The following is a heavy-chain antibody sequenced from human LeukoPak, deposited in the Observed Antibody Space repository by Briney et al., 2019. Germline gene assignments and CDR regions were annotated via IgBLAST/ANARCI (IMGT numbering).Heavy chain of an antibody. CDR3: ASQAYCGGDCYSSPFDY. Sequence: SETLSLTCAVYGGSFSGYYWSWIRQPPGKGLEWIGYIYYSGSTNYNPSLKSRVTISVDTSKNQFSLKLSSVTAADTAVYYCASQAYCGGDCYSSPFDYWGQGTLVTVSS. J-gene: IGHJ4*02. CDR1: GGSFSGYY. D-gene: IGHD2-21*02. CDR2: IYYSGST. V-gene: IGHV4-59*08.